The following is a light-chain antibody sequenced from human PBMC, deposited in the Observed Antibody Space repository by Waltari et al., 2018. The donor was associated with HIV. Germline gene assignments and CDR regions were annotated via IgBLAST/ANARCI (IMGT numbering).Light chain of an antibody. V-gene: IGKV3-15*01. CDR3: QQYNDWPPLT. Sequence: EIVMTQSPATLSVSPGERAIFSCRASQSVSRNLAWYQQKPGQAPRLLIYGASTRATGIPARFSGSGSGTEFTLSISSLQSEDFAVYYCQQYNDWPPLTFGGGTKVEIK. CDR1: QSVSRN. J-gene: IGKJ4*01. CDR2: GAS.